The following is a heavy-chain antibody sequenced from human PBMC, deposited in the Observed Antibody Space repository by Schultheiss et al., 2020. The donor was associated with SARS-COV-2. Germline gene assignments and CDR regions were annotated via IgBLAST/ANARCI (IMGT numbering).Heavy chain of an antibody. CDR3: ARVRSYDSSYYGMDV. V-gene: IGHV1-2*06. CDR2: INPNSGGT. J-gene: IGHJ6*02. D-gene: IGHD3-3*01. Sequence: ASVKVSCKASGYTFTGYSVHWVRQAPGQGLEWMGRINPNSGGTNYAQKFQGRVTMTTDTSTSTAYMELRSLRSDDTAVYYCARVRSYDSSYYGMDVWGQGTTVTVSS. CDR1: GYTFTGYS.